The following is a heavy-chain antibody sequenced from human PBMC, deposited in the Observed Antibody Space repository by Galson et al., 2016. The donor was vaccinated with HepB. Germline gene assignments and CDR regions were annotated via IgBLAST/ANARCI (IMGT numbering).Heavy chain of an antibody. J-gene: IGHJ1*01. Sequence: SVKVSCKASGGTFSSDALSWVRQAPGQGLEWLGGIIPIFGTANYAQKFQDRVTITADEFTSTVYMELSSLRSEDTAIYYCASDVVEYFQHWGQGTLVTVSS. CDR1: GGTFSSDA. CDR3: ASDVVEYFQH. V-gene: IGHV1-69*13. CDR2: IIPIFGTA.